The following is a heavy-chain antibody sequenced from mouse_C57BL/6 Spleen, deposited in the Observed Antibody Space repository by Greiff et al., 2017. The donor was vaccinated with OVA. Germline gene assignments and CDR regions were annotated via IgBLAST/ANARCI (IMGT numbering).Heavy chain of an antibody. Sequence: EVKLVESGPELVKPGASVKMSCKASGYTFTDYNMHWVKQSHGKSLEWIGYINPNNGGTSYNQKFKGKATLTVNKSSSTAYMELRSLTSEDSAVYYCARGMGYYGRLDYWGQGTTLTVSS. CDR2: INPNNGGT. V-gene: IGHV1-22*01. CDR3: ARGMGYYGRLDY. D-gene: IGHD1-1*01. CDR1: GYTFTDYN. J-gene: IGHJ2*01.